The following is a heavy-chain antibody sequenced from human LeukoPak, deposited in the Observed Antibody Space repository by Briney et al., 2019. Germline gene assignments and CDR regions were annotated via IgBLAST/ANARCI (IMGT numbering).Heavy chain of an antibody. CDR3: AREGDGYNLDY. J-gene: IGHJ4*02. Sequence: EASVKVSCKASGGTFSSYAISWVRQAPGQGLEWMGGIIPIFGTANYAQKFQGRVTMTRDTSTSTVYMELSSLRSEDTAVYYCAREGDGYNLDYWGQGTLVTVSS. CDR1: GGTFSSYA. D-gene: IGHD5-24*01. V-gene: IGHV1-69*05. CDR2: IIPIFGTA.